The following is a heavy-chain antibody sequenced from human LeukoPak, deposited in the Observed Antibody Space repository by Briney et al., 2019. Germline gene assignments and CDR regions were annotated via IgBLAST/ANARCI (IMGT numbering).Heavy chain of an antibody. CDR1: GYTLTELS. CDR2: FDPEDGET. Sequence: ASVKVSCKVSGYTLTELSMHWVRQAPGQGLEWMGGFDPEDGETIYARKFQGRVTMTEDTSTDTAYMELSSLRSEDTAVYYCARSRSSTSCYDYWGQGTLVTVSS. D-gene: IGHD2-2*01. J-gene: IGHJ4*02. V-gene: IGHV1-24*01. CDR3: ARSRSSTSCYDY.